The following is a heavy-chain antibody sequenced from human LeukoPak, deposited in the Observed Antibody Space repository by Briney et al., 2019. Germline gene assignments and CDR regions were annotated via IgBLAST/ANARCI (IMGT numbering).Heavy chain of an antibody. D-gene: IGHD6-13*01. V-gene: IGHV4-59*12. Sequence: SETLSHTCTVSGGSISSYYWSWIRQPPGKALEWIGYIYYSGSTSYNPSLKSRVIIDRSNNQLSLNLSSVAAADTALYYCAGGLGMKFDLWGQGTLVTVSS. J-gene: IGHJ4*02. CDR1: GGSISSYY. CDR2: IYYSGST. CDR3: AGGLGMKFDL.